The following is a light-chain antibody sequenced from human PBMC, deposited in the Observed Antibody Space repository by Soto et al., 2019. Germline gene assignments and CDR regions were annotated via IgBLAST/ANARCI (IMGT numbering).Light chain of an antibody. Sequence: DIQMTQSPSSLSASVGDRVTITCQASQDISNYLNWYQQKPGKAPKLLIYDACNFETGVPSRFSGSGSGTDFTFTISSLQPEDIATYYCQQYDNLPLTFGGGTKVEIK. CDR2: DAC. CDR1: QDISNY. V-gene: IGKV1-33*01. J-gene: IGKJ4*01. CDR3: QQYDNLPLT.